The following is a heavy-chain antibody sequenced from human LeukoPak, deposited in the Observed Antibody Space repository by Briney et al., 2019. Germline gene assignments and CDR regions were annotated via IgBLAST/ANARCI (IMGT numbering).Heavy chain of an antibody. CDR1: GDSISTYC. Sequence: SETLSLTCTVAGDSISTYCWSWVRQPPGKGLKWIGSMCYSGSTNYNPSLKSRVTISIDTPKNQFSLKLSSVTAADTAVYYCARRVVESAVITERNWFDPWGQGTLVTVSS. J-gene: IGHJ5*02. D-gene: IGHD4-11*01. V-gene: IGHV4-59*08. CDR2: MCYSGST. CDR3: ARRVVESAVITERNWFDP.